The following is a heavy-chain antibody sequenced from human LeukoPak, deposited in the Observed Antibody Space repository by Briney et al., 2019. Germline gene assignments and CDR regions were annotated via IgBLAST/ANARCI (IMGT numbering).Heavy chain of an antibody. CDR1: GGSISSYY. CDR3: ARAFLFDY. J-gene: IGHJ4*02. V-gene: IGHV4-59*01. Sequence: PSETLSLTCTVSGGSISSYYWSWIRQPPGKGLEWIWYIYYSGSTNYNPSLKSRVTISVDTSKNQFSLKLSSVTAADTAVYYFARAFLFDYWGQGTLVTVSS. D-gene: IGHD2/OR15-2a*01. CDR2: IYYSGST.